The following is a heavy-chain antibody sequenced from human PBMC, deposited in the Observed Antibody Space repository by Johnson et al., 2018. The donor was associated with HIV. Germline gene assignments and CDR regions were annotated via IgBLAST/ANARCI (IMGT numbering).Heavy chain of an antibody. CDR2: IRYDGSSK. CDR1: GFTFSSYA. J-gene: IGHJ3*02. CDR3: ARERARQELGLDGAFDI. Sequence: QVQLVESGGGVVQPGGSLRLSCAASGFTFSSYAMHWVRQAPGKGLEWVAFIRYDGSSKNCAKGVKGRFTISRDNSNNTLYLRMNSLRPEDTAVYYCARERARQELGLDGAFDIWGQGTTVSVS. V-gene: IGHV3-30*02. D-gene: IGHD6-13*01.